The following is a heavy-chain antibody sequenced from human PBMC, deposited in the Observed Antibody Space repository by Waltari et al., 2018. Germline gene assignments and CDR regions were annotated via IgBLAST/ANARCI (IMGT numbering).Heavy chain of an antibody. CDR2: INSDGSSI. Sequence: EVQLVEAGGDIVQPGGSLRLSCAASGFRFSDYWMHCVRQVPGKGLVWVSRINSDGSSISYSDSVKGRFTISRDNSKNMLYLQLNSLRAEDTAVYYCARKGGRGYTYGPFYYDSWGQGTLVTVSS. CDR3: ARKGGRGYTYGPFYYDS. V-gene: IGHV3-74*01. J-gene: IGHJ4*02. CDR1: GFRFSDYW. D-gene: IGHD5-18*01.